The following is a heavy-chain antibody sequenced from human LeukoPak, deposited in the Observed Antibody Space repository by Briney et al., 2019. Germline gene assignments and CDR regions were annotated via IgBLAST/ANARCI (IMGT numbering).Heavy chain of an antibody. CDR1: GFTFSSYR. CDR3: ARGRSVLDFDY. CDR2: ISSRSSYI. J-gene: IGHJ4*02. D-gene: IGHD2-8*02. V-gene: IGHV3-21*01. Sequence: GGSLRLSCAASGFTFSSYRMNWVRQAPGKGLEWVSSISSRSSYIYYSDSGKGRYTISRDNAKNSLYLQMNSMRAEDTAVYYCARGRSVLDFDYWGQGTLVTVSS.